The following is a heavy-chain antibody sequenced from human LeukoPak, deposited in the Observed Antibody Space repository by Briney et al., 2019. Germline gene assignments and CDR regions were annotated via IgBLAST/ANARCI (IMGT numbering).Heavy chain of an antibody. CDR1: GFTVSSNY. CDR3: AKTPRETYYDFWSGYYTGEGPFDY. D-gene: IGHD3-3*01. Sequence: QPGGSLRLSCAASGFTVSSNYMSWVRQAPGKGLEWVSVIYSGGSTYYADSVKGRFTISRDNSKNTLYLQMNSLRAEDTAVYYCAKTPRETYYDFWSGYYTGEGPFDYWGQGTLVTVSS. CDR2: IYSGGST. J-gene: IGHJ4*02. V-gene: IGHV3-66*01.